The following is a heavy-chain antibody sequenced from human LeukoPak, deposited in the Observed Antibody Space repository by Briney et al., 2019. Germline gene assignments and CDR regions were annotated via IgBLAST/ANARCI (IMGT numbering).Heavy chain of an antibody. Sequence: GASVTVSCKASGYTFTDYYLHWVRQAPGHGLGWMGGINPKTGVTKYAQNFQGRVTMTRGTSISTAYMEVSRLRSDDTAVFYCARDLAMYSPDLDYWGQGTLVTVSS. D-gene: IGHD1-26*01. V-gene: IGHV1-2*02. CDR1: GYTFTDYY. CDR3: ARDLAMYSPDLDY. J-gene: IGHJ4*02. CDR2: INPKTGVT.